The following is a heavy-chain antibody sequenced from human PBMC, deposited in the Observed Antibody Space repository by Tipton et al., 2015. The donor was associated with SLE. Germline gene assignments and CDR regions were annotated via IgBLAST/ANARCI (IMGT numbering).Heavy chain of an antibody. V-gene: IGHV3-49*04. D-gene: IGHD5-12*01. Sequence: SLRLSCTTSGFKFDEFDINWVRQAPGKGLEWVGLIRSNAHGGTTDYAASVKGRFSISRDDSKSIAYLHMNSLKTEDAAVYYCTRIWPGQGYLKIYYFDYWGQGALVTVSS. J-gene: IGHJ4*02. CDR2: IRSNAHGGTT. CDR3: TRIWPGQGYLKIYYFDY. CDR1: GFKFDEFD.